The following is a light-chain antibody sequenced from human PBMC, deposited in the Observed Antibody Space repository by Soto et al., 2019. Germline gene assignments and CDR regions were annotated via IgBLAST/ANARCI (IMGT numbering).Light chain of an antibody. J-gene: IGLJ2*01. Sequence: QSVLTQAPSASGTPGQRVTISCSGSSSNIGSNTVSWYQQVPGTAPKLLIYSNDQRPSGVPDRFSGSKSGTSASLAIGGLQSEDEADYYCAAWDGSLNGWVFGGGPKLTVL. V-gene: IGLV1-44*01. CDR2: SND. CDR1: SSNIGSNT. CDR3: AAWDGSLNGWV.